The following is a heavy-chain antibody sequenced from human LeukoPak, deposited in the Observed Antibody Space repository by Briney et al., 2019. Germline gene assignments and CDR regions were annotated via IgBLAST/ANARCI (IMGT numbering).Heavy chain of an antibody. J-gene: IGHJ2*01. CDR3: ARQSSDYFYWYFDL. V-gene: IGHV4-59*08. D-gene: IGHD4-17*01. Sequence: SETLSLTCTVSGGSISSYYWSWIRQPPGKGLEWIAYIYHRGSTNYSPSLKSRVTISVDTSKNQFSLKLSSVTAADTAVYYCARQSSDYFYWYFDLWGRGTLVTVSS. CDR2: IYHRGST. CDR1: GGSISSYY.